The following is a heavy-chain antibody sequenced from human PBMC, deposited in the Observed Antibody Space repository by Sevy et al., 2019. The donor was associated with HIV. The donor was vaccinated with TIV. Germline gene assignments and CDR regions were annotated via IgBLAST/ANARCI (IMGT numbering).Heavy chain of an antibody. CDR3: ASLSGYYYDSSRYYNTDAFDI. D-gene: IGHD3-22*01. CDR2: INPNSGGT. V-gene: IGHV1-2*02. J-gene: IGHJ3*02. CDR1: GYTFTDYF. Sequence: ASVKVSCKASGYTFTDYFMHWVRQAPGQGLEWMGWINPNSGGTNYAQTFRGRVTMTRGTSISTAYMELSRLRSDDTAVYYCASLSGYYYDSSRYYNTDAFDIWGQGTMVTVSS.